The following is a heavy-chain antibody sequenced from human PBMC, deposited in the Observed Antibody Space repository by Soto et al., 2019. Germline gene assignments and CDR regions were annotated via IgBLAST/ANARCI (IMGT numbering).Heavy chain of an antibody. Sequence: GGSLRLSCAASGFTFSSYAMSWVRQAPGKGLEWVSTISGSGGSTYYADSVKGRFTISRDNSKNTLYLQMNSLRAEDAAVYYCAKALDATSGFLPQFDYWGQGTLVTVSS. J-gene: IGHJ4*02. D-gene: IGHD2-15*01. CDR3: AKALDATSGFLPQFDY. CDR2: ISGSGGST. V-gene: IGHV3-23*01. CDR1: GFTFSSYA.